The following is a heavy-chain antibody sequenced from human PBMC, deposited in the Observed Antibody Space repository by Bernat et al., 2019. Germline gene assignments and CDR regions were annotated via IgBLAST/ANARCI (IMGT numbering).Heavy chain of an antibody. CDR2: IKSKTDGGTT. D-gene: IGHD3-16*01. J-gene: IGHJ4*02. Sequence: EVQLVESGGGLVKPGGSLRLSCAASGFTFSNAWMNWVRQAPGKGLEWVGRIKSKTDGGTTDYAAPVKGRWTSSRDDSKNRLNRQMKSLKTEDTAVYYWTTEAVWGSEGRMGGFDYWGQGTLVTVSS. V-gene: IGHV3-15*07. CDR3: TTEAVWGSEGRMGGFDY. CDR1: GFTFSNAW.